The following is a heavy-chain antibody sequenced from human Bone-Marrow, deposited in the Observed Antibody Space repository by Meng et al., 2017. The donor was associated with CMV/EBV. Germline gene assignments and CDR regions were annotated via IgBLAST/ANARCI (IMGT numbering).Heavy chain of an antibody. Sequence: GESLKISCAASGFTFSSYWMHWVRQAPGKGLVWVSRINSDGSSTSYADSVKGRFTVSRDNAKNSLYLQMNSLRAEDTAVYYCARDRGYSHGYAFDHWGQGTPVTVSS. CDR2: INSDGSST. J-gene: IGHJ4*02. CDR1: GFTFSSYW. D-gene: IGHD5-18*01. V-gene: IGHV3-74*01. CDR3: ARDRGYSHGYAFDH.